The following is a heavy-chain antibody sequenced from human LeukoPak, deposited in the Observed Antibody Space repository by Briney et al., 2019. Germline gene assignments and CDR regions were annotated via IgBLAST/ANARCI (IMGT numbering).Heavy chain of an antibody. CDR2: IYYSGST. J-gene: IGHJ4*02. CDR3: ARGVSRQWLVLPFDY. D-gene: IGHD6-19*01. V-gene: IGHV4-39*07. Sequence: NPSETLSLTCTVSGGSISSSSYYWGWIRQPPGKGLEWIGSIYYSGSTYYNPSLKSRVTIPVDTSKNQFSLKLSSVTAADTAVYYCARGVSRQWLVLPFDYWGQGTLVTVSS. CDR1: GGSISSSSYY.